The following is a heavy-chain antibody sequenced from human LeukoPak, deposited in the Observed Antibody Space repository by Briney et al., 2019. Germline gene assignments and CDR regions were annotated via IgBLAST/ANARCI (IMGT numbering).Heavy chain of an antibody. CDR2: ISTYNGNT. V-gene: IGHV1-18*01. CDR3: ARDPDISTNWFDP. J-gene: IGHJ5*02. CDR1: GYTFISYG. Sequence: ASVKVSCKASGYTFISYGISWVRQAPGQGLEWLGWISTYNGNTNYAQKFQGRVTMTTDTSTSTAYMELRSLRSDGTAVYYCARDPDISTNWFDPWGQGTLVTVSS. D-gene: IGHD3-9*01.